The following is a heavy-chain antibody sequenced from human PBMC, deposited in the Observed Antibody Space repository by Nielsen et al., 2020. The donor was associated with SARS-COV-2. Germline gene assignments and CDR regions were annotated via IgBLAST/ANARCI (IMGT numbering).Heavy chain of an antibody. CDR1: GGSIKTASYY. Sequence: SETLSLTCTVSGGSIKTASYYWSWIRQHPEWGLEWVGYIYHTGSTYYNSALESRVTISADMSKNQFSLKLSSVTAADTAVYYCARALVVVTEYYFDYWGQGTLVTVSS. CDR2: IYHTGST. J-gene: IGHJ4*02. D-gene: IGHD2-21*02. CDR3: ARALVVVTEYYFDY. V-gene: IGHV4-31*03.